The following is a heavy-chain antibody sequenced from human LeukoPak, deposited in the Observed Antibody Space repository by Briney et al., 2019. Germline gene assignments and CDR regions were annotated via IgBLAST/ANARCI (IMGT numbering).Heavy chain of an antibody. CDR2: IYYSGST. Sequence: SETLSLTCSVSGGSISSGSYFWGWIRQPPGKGLEWIGSIYYSGSTYYNPSLKSRVTISVDTSKNQFSLKLSSVTAADTAVYYCARENSSSSPPYYFDYWGQGTLVTVSS. D-gene: IGHD6-6*01. CDR1: GGSISSGSYF. CDR3: ARENSSSSPPYYFDY. J-gene: IGHJ4*02. V-gene: IGHV4-39*07.